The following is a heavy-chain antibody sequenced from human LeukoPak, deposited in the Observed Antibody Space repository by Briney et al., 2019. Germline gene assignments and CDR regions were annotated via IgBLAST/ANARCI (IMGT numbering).Heavy chain of an antibody. CDR2: ISGSGGST. J-gene: IGHJ4*02. CDR3: AKDVNYYDSSGYYRGAFDY. Sequence: GGSLRLSCAASGFTFRSYAMSWVRQAPGKGLEWVSAISGSGGSTYYADSVKGRFTISRDNSKNTLYMQMNRLRDEETAVYYCAKDVNYYDSSGYYRGAFDYWGQGTLVTVSS. CDR1: GFTFRSYA. D-gene: IGHD3-22*01. V-gene: IGHV3-23*01.